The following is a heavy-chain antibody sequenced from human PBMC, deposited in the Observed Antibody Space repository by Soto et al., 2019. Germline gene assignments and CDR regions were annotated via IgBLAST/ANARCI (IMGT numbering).Heavy chain of an antibody. J-gene: IGHJ4*02. CDR2: ISSSSSTI. Sequence: EVQLVESGGGLVQPGGSLRLSCAASGFTFSSYSMNWVRQAPGKGLEWVSYISSSSSTIYYADSVKGRFTISRDNAKNSLYLQMNSLRDEDTAVYYGERRRAYCGGDCYLEYWGQGTLVTVSS. V-gene: IGHV3-48*02. CDR1: GFTFSSYS. CDR3: ERRRAYCGGDCYLEY. D-gene: IGHD2-21*02.